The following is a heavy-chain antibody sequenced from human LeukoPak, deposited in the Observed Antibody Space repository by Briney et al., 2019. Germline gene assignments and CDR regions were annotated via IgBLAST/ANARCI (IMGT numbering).Heavy chain of an antibody. D-gene: IGHD3-10*01. CDR2: IIPILGIA. CDR1: GGTFSSYA. J-gene: IGHJ4*02. Sequence: SVKVSCKASGGTFSSYAISWVRQAPGQGLEWMGRIIPILGIANYAQEFQGRVTITADKSTSTAYMELSSLRSEDTAVYYCASPGELLWFGEFHCWGQGTLVTVSS. V-gene: IGHV1-69*04. CDR3: ASPGELLWFGEFHC.